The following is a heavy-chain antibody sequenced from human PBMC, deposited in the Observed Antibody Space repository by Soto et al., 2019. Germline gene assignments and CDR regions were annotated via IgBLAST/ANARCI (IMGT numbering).Heavy chain of an antibody. V-gene: IGHV1-69*01. D-gene: IGHD3-3*01. CDR3: ARGVITIFGVVGADGFDY. CDR2: IIPIFGTA. Sequence: QVQLVQSGAEVKKPGSSVKVSCKASGGTFSSYAISWVRQAPGQGLEWIGGIIPIFGTANYAQKFQGRVTITADESTSTAYMELSSLRSEDTAVYYCARGVITIFGVVGADGFDYWGQGTLVTVSS. CDR1: GGTFSSYA. J-gene: IGHJ4*02.